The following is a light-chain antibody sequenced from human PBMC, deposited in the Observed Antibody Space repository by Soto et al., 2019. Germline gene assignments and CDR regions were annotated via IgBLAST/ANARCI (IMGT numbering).Light chain of an antibody. CDR3: QQSDSIPYT. V-gene: IGKV1-39*01. Sequence: DLQMTQSPSSLAASVGDRVTITCRASQTISTYLNWYQQKPGKAPRLLIYDASSLLSGVPSRFSGSGSGTDFTLTIASLQPEDFSTYYCQQSDSIPYTFGQGTKVEI. J-gene: IGKJ2*01. CDR2: DAS. CDR1: QTISTY.